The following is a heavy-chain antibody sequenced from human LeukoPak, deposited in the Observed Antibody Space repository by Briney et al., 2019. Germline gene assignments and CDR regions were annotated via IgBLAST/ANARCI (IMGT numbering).Heavy chain of an antibody. CDR3: ARSDGYKAFLFDY. CDR2: IIPIFGTA. Sequence: ASVKVSCKASGGTFSSYAISWVRQAPGQGLEWMGGIIPIFGTANYAQKFQGRVTITADESTSTAYMELSSLRSEDTAVYYFARSDGYKAFLFDYWGQGTLVTVSS. J-gene: IGHJ4*02. V-gene: IGHV1-69*13. CDR1: GGTFSSYA. D-gene: IGHD5-24*01.